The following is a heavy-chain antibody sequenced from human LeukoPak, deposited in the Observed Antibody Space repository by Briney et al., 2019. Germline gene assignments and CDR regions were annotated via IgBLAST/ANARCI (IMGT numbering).Heavy chain of an antibody. CDR2: IYPGDSET. Sequence: GESLKISCKGSGYSFSSYWIGWVRQMPGKGLEWMGIIYPGDSETTYSPSFQGQVTFSADKSISTAYLLWSGLKASDTAMYYCARRIAAAGAFDYWGQGTLVTVSS. D-gene: IGHD6-13*01. J-gene: IGHJ4*02. CDR1: GYSFSSYW. CDR3: ARRIAAAGAFDY. V-gene: IGHV5-51*01.